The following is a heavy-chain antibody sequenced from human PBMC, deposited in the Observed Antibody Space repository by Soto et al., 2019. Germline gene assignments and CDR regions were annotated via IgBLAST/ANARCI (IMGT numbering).Heavy chain of an antibody. D-gene: IGHD4-17*01. CDR2: IYYSGST. CDR1: GGSISSGDYY. V-gene: IGHV4-30-4*01. Sequence: QVQLQESGPGLVKPSQTLSLTFTVSGGSISSGDYYWSWIRQPPGKDLEWIGYIYYSGSTYYNPSLKSRGTISVNTSKNQFSLKLSAVTAADAAVYYCASRLRWYQNWFDPWGQGTLVTVS. CDR3: ASRLRWYQNWFDP. J-gene: IGHJ5*02.